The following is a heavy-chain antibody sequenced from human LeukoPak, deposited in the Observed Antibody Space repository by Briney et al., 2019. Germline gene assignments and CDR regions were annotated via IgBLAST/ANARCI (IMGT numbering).Heavy chain of an antibody. CDR3: ALHRQNYEMFTEPGGFDP. V-gene: IGHV4-34*08. CDR1: GVTFSGYY. J-gene: IGHJ5*02. D-gene: IGHD3-9*01. CDR2: INHSGST. Sequence: SETLSLTCAVYGVTFSGYYWRWIRQPPGKGLEWIGEINHSGSTNYNPSLKSRVTISVDTSKNQFSLKLSSVTAADTAVYSCALHRQNYEMFTEPGGFDPWGQGTLVTVSS.